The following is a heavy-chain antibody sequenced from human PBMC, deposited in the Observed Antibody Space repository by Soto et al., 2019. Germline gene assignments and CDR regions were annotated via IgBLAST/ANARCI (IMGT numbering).Heavy chain of an antibody. J-gene: IGHJ4*02. CDR1: GYTFTSYG. D-gene: IGHD2-15*01. Sequence: ASVKVSCKASGYTFTSYGISWVRQAPGQGLEWMGWISAYNGNTNYAQKLQGRVIMTTDTSTSTAYMELRSLRSDDTAVYYCARDAAGYGSGGSCYSNYWGQGTLVTVSS. CDR2: ISAYNGNT. CDR3: ARDAAGYGSGGSCYSNY. V-gene: IGHV1-18*01.